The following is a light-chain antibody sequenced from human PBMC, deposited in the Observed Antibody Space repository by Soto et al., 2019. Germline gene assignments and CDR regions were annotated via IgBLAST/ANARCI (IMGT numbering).Light chain of an antibody. CDR2: ESS. CDR1: QSVDSL. J-gene: IGKJ5*01. Sequence: EIVMTQSPATLSVSPGETATLSCKTSQSVDSLLAWYQQKPGQAPRLLIYESSNRATGIAARFSGSGSGTDFTLTISSLEPEDFAVYYCQHRMNWPLTFGQGTRLEIK. V-gene: IGKV3-11*01. CDR3: QHRMNWPLT.